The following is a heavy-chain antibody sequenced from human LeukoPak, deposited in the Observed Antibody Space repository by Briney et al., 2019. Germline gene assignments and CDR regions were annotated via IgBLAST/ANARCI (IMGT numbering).Heavy chain of an antibody. D-gene: IGHD3-10*01. Sequence: SEALSLTCTVSGGSISSYYWSWIRQPPGKGLEWIGYIHYSGGANYNPSLKSRVTISLETSKNQFSLKLSSVTAADTAVYYCARSRGDYYYGMDVWGQGTTVTVSS. CDR2: IHYSGGA. V-gene: IGHV4-59*01. J-gene: IGHJ6*02. CDR1: GGSISSYY. CDR3: ARSRGDYYYGMDV.